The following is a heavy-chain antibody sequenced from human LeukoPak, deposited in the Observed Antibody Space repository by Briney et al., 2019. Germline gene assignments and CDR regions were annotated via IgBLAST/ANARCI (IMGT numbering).Heavy chain of an antibody. CDR2: IKQDGSEK. J-gene: IGHJ4*02. D-gene: IGHD3-10*01. CDR1: GFTFSSYW. Sequence: PGGSLRLSCAASGFTFSSYWMSWVRQAPGKGLEWVANIKQDGSEKYYVDSVKGRFTISRDNAKNSLYMQMNSLRAEDTAVYYCVRDVLGEWFGELLTFDYWGQGTVVTVSS. V-gene: IGHV3-7*01. CDR3: VRDVLGEWFGELLTFDY.